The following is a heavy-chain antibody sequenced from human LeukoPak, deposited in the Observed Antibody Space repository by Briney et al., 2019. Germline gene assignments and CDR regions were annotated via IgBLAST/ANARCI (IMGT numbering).Heavy chain of an antibody. CDR1: GFTFSSYW. J-gene: IGHJ4*02. Sequence: PWGSLRLSCAASGFTFSSYWMSWVRQAPGKGLEWVANIKQDGSEKYYVDSVKGRFTISRDNAKNSLYLQMNSLRAEDTAVYYCVRDLLIAVATDDYWGQGTQVTVSS. V-gene: IGHV3-7*01. D-gene: IGHD6-19*01. CDR3: VRDLLIAVATDDY. CDR2: IKQDGSEK.